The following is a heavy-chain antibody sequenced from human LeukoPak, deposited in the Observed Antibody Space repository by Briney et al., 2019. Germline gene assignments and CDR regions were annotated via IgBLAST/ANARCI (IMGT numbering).Heavy chain of an antibody. Sequence: GGSLRLSCAASGFTFSGYWMNWVRQVPGKGLVWVSRINSDGSILSYADSVKGRFTISRDNAKNTLYLQMNSLRAEDTAVYYCAKGGYSSGWPFDYWGQGTLVTVSS. CDR2: INSDGSIL. CDR3: AKGGYSSGWPFDY. CDR1: GFTFSGYW. J-gene: IGHJ4*02. D-gene: IGHD6-19*01. V-gene: IGHV3-74*01.